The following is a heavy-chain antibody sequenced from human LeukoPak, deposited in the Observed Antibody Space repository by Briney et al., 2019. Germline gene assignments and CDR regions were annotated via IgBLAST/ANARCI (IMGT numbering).Heavy chain of an antibody. CDR1: GFTFSDYY. Sequence: GGSLRLSCAASGFTFSDYYMSWIRQAPGKGLEWVSYISSSGSTIYYADSVKGRFTISRDNAKNSLYLQMNSLRAEDTAVYYCAREDYYDSSGYEGVAFDIWGQGTMVTVSS. V-gene: IGHV3-11*04. CDR2: ISSSGSTI. CDR3: AREDYYDSSGYEGVAFDI. J-gene: IGHJ3*02. D-gene: IGHD3-22*01.